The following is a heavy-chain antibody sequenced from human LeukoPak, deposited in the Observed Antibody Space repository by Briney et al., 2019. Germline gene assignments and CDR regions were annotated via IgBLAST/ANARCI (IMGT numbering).Heavy chain of an antibody. J-gene: IGHJ4*02. Sequence: SETLSLTCTVSGGSISSGDYYWSWIRQPPGXXXEWIGYIYYSGSTYYNPSLKSRVTISVDASKNQFSLKLSSVTAADTAVYYCARDDGFVDYWGQGTLVTVSS. CDR3: ARDDGFVDY. CDR2: IYYSGST. D-gene: IGHD3-10*01. V-gene: IGHV4-30-4*01. CDR1: GGSISSGDYY.